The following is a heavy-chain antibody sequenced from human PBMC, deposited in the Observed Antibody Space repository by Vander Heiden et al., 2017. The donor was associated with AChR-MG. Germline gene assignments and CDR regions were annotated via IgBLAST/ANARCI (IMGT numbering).Heavy chain of an antibody. D-gene: IGHD3-10*01. Sequence: EVPLVESGGGWVPPGGSVTLSCAASGFPFSAYDMHWVRQATGKGLEWVSGISSAGDPYYAGSVRGRFTMSRENAKNSFYLQMNTLRAGDTAVYYCARGISGSGIDYWGQGTLVTVSS. CDR2: ISSAGDP. CDR1: GFPFSAYD. V-gene: IGHV3-13*05. J-gene: IGHJ4*02. CDR3: ARGISGSGIDY.